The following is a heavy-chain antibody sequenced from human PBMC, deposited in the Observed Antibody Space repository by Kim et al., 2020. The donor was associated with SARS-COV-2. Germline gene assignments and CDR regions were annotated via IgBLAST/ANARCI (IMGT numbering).Heavy chain of an antibody. D-gene: IGHD6-13*01. CDR1: GGTFSSYA. Sequence: SVKVSCKASGGTFSSYAISWVRQAPGQGLEWMGGIIPIFGTANYAQKFQGRVTITADESTSTAYMELSSLRSEDTAVYYCAMLHYSSSWLRSDYWGQGTLVTVSS. CDR2: IIPIFGTA. J-gene: IGHJ4*02. CDR3: AMLHYSSSWLRSDY. V-gene: IGHV1-69*13.